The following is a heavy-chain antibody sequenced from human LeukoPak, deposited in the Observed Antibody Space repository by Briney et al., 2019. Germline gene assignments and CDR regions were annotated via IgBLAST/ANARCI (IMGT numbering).Heavy chain of an antibody. CDR2: IYYSGST. V-gene: IGHV4-59*01. Sequence: SETLSLTCTVSGGSISSYYWSWIRQPPGKGLEWIGYIYYSGSTNYNPSLKSRVTISVDTSKNQFSLKLSSVTAADTAVYYCARLDYYDSSGFDIWGQGTMVTVSS. CDR3: ARLDYYDSSGFDI. CDR1: GGSISSYY. D-gene: IGHD3-22*01. J-gene: IGHJ3*02.